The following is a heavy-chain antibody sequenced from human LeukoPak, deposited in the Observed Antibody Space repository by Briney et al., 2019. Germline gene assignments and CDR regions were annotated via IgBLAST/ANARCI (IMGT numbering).Heavy chain of an antibody. D-gene: IGHD3-10*02. J-gene: IGHJ4*02. Sequence: GGSLRLSCAASGFTFSSYSMNWVRQAPGKGLEWVSYISSSSSTIYYADSVKGRFTISRDNAKNSLYLQMNSLRAEDTAVYYCARDVRRASKNYWGQGTLVTVSS. CDR2: ISSSSSTI. V-gene: IGHV3-48*01. CDR1: GFTFSSYS. CDR3: ARDVRRASKNY.